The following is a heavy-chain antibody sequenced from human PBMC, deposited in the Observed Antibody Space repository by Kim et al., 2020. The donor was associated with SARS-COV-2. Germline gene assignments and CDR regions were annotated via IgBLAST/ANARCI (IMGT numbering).Heavy chain of an antibody. J-gene: IGHJ4*02. CDR1: GGSISSYY. D-gene: IGHD6-19*01. V-gene: IGHV4-59*13. CDR3: AREGLDSSGWHYRGAYFDS. Sequence: SETLSLTCTVSGGSISSYYWSWIRQPPGKGLEWIGYIYYSGSTNYNPSLKSRVTISVDTSKNQFSLKLSSVTAADTAVYYCAREGLDSSGWHYRGAYFDSWGQGTLVTVSS. CDR2: IYYSGST.